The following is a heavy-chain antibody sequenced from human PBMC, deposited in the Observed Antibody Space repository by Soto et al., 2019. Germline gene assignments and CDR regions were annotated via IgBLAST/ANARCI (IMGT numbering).Heavy chain of an antibody. J-gene: IGHJ6*02. V-gene: IGHV1-18*01. CDR2: ISGRNGNT. CDR3: ARDLSMGGTYNGMDV. D-gene: IGHD1-26*01. Sequence: ASVKVSCKASGYTFANYGISWVRQAPGQGLEWMAWISGRNGNTNYGQRFQGRVTLTSDTSTSTVYMELRSLKSDDTAVYYCARDLSMGGTYNGMDVWGQGTTVTVYS. CDR1: GYTFANYG.